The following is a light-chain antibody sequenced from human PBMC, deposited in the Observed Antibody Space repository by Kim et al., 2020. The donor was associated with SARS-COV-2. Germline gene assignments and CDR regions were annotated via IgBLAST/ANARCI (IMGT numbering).Light chain of an antibody. Sequence: QSALTQPASVSGSPGQSITISCTGTSSDVGGYSNVSWYQQHPGKAPKLMIYDVNKRPSGVSNRFSGSKSGNTASLTISGLQAEDETDYFCSSYTSSSTWVFGGGTQLTVL. J-gene: IGLJ3*02. CDR3: SSYTSSSTWV. V-gene: IGLV2-14*03. CDR2: DVN. CDR1: SSDVGGYSN.